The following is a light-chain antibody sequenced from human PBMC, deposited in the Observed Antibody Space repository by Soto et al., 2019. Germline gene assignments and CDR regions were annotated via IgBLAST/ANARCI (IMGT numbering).Light chain of an antibody. V-gene: IGLV2-11*01. CDR2: DVN. Sequence: SALTQPRSVSGSPGQSVSISCTGTSSDVGGYNYVSWYQQHPGKAPKVMIYDVNKRPSGVPDRFSGSKSGNTASLTISGLQSEDEADYYCCSYAGRYIYVFGTGTKVTVL. CDR3: CSYAGRYIYV. J-gene: IGLJ1*01. CDR1: SSDVGGYNY.